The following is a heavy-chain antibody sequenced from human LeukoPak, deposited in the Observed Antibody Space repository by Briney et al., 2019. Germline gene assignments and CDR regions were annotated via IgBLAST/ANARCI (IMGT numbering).Heavy chain of an antibody. J-gene: IGHJ4*02. D-gene: IGHD3-22*01. Sequence: GSLRLSCAGSGFTFSSYGMSWVRQAPGKGLEWVSGIRGTGTSTYYADSVKGRFTISRDNFKNTVYLQMNSLRAEDTAVYYCARRAGDYSHPYDYWGQGTLVTVSS. CDR2: IRGTGTST. V-gene: IGHV3-23*01. CDR3: ARRAGDYSHPYDY. CDR1: GFTFSSYG.